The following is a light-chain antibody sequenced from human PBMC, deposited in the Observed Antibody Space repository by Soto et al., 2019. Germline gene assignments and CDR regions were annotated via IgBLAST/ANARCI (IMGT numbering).Light chain of an antibody. Sequence: QSVLTQPPSVSGAPGQRVTISCTGSSSNIGAGYDVHWYQQLPGTAPKLLIYGNSNRPSGVPDRFSGSKSGTSASLAITGLQAEDEADYSCQSYDSSLSVVVFGGGNKLTVL. CDR1: SSNIGAGYD. CDR2: GNS. CDR3: QSYDSSLSVVV. V-gene: IGLV1-40*01. J-gene: IGLJ2*01.